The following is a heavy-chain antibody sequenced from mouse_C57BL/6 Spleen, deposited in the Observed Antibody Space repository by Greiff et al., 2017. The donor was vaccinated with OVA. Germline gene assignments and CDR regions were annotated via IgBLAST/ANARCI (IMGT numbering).Heavy chain of an antibody. D-gene: IGHD1-1*01. CDR2: ISSGSSTI. V-gene: IGHV5-17*01. CDR1: GFTFSDYG. Sequence: EVKLVESGGGLVKPGGSLKLSCAASGFTFSDYGMHWVRQAPEKGLEWVAYISSGSSTIYYADTVKGRFTISRDNAKNTLFLQMTSLRSEDTAMYYCARRSSYAWFAYWGQGTLVTVSA. J-gene: IGHJ3*01. CDR3: ARRSSYAWFAY.